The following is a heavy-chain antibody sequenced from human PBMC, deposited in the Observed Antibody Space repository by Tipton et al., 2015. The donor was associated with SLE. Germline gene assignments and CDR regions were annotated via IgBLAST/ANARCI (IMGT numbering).Heavy chain of an antibody. D-gene: IGHD1/OR15-1a*01. J-gene: IGHJ3*02. CDR2: IYYSGST. CDR1: GGSISSSSYY. Sequence: TLSLSCTVSGGSISSSSYYWGWIRQPPGKGLEWIGYIYYSGSTYYNPSLKSRVTISVDTSKNQFSLKLSSVTAAYTAVYYCARDRGTGTDAFDIWGQGTMVTVSS. CDR3: ARDRGTGTDAFDI. V-gene: IGHV4-31*03.